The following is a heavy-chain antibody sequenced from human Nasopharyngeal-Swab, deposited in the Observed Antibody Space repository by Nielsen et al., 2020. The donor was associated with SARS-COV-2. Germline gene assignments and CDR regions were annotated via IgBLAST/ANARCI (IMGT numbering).Heavy chain of an antibody. V-gene: IGHV4-34*01. D-gene: IGHD3-10*01. Sequence: WIRQPPGKGLEWIGDINHRGSTNYNPSLKSRVTISVDTSENQFSLKLCSVTAADTAVYYCARGRGGWLGVNWFDPWGQGTLVTVSS. CDR3: ARGRGGWLGVNWFDP. J-gene: IGHJ5*02. CDR2: INHRGST.